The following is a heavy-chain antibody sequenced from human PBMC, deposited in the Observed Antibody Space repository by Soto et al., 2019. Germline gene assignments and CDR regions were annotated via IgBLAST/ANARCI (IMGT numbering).Heavy chain of an antibody. CDR2: ISYGGSNK. V-gene: IGHV3-30-3*01. CDR3: ARTPETGGYYHYFDY. D-gene: IGHD3-22*01. CDR1: GFTFNYYA. J-gene: IGHJ4*02. Sequence: PGGSLRLSCAASGFTFNYYAMYWVRQAPGKGLEWVALISYGGSNKYYADSVKGRFTISRDNSENTLYLQMNSLGVEDTAVYYCARTPETGGYYHYFDYWGRGTLVTVSS.